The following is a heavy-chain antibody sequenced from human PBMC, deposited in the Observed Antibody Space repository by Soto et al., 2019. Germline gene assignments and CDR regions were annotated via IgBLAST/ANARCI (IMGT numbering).Heavy chain of an antibody. CDR3: ARVGLGYCSGGSCLDWFDP. Sequence: GGSMRVSCAASGFTFSSYWMHWVRKAPGKGLVWVSRINSDGSSTSYADSVKGRFTISRDNAKNTLYLQMNSLRAEDTAVYYCARVGLGYCSGGSCLDWFDPWGQGTLVTVSS. CDR1: GFTFSSYW. V-gene: IGHV3-74*01. D-gene: IGHD2-15*01. J-gene: IGHJ5*02. CDR2: INSDGSST.